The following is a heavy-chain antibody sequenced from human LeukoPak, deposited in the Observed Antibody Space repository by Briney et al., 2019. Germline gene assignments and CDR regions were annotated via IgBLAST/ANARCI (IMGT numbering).Heavy chain of an antibody. V-gene: IGHV4-34*01. J-gene: IGHJ4*02. CDR2: INHSGST. D-gene: IGHD3-22*01. CDR1: GGSFSGYY. Sequence: SETLSLTCAVYGGSFSGYYWSWIRQPPGKGLEWIGEINHSGSTNYNPSLKSRVTISVDTSKNQFSLKLSSVTAADTAVYYCASTSLYYYDSSGYSPPFNWGQGTLVTVSS. CDR3: ASTSLYYYDSSGYSPPFN.